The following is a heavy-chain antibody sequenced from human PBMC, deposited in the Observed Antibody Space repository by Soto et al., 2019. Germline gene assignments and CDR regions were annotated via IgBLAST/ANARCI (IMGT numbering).Heavy chain of an antibody. J-gene: IGHJ6*02. D-gene: IGHD6-13*01. CDR1: GGSFSGYY. CDR3: ARGRKRSSSSWFSYYGMDV. CDR2: INHSGST. Sequence: PSETLSLTCAVYGGSFSGYYWSWIRQPPGKGLEWIGEINHSGSTNYNPSLKSRVTISVDTSKNQFSLKLGSVTAADTAVYYCARGRKRSSSSWFSYYGMDVWGQGTTDTVSS. V-gene: IGHV4-34*01.